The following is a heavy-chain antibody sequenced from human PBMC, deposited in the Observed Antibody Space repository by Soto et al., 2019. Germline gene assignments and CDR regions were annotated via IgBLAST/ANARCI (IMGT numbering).Heavy chain of an antibody. Sequence: ASVKVSCKASGYTFTSYGISWVRQASGQGLEWMGWISAYNGNTNYAQKLQGRVTMTTDTFMSTAFMELRSLRSDDTAVHYCARVPRSGWYTSHLYYYYGMDVWGQGATVTVPS. V-gene: IGHV1-18*01. CDR2: ISAYNGNT. J-gene: IGHJ6*02. CDR1: GYTFTSYG. D-gene: IGHD6-19*01. CDR3: ARVPRSGWYTSHLYYYYGMDV.